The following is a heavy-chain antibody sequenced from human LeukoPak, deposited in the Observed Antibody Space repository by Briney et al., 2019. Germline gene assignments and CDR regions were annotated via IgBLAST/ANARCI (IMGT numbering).Heavy chain of an antibody. CDR3: ARNSRVVSTSGLNY. CDR2: ITPIFATA. V-gene: IGHV1-69*13. J-gene: IGHJ4*02. CDR1: GGTFSSYP. Sequence: ASVKVSCKASGGTFSSYPFSWVRQAPGQGLEWMGEITPIFATANYAQQFQGRVTITADESTSTVYMELNSLRFEDTAFYYCARNSRVVSTSGLNYWGQGTLVTVSS. D-gene: IGHD4-23*01.